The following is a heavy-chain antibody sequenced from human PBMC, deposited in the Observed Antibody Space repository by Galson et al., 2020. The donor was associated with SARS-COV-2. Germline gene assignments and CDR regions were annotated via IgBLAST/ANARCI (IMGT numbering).Heavy chain of an antibody. Sequence: GGSLRLSCVASGFPFSSYGMIWVRQAPGKGLEWVASISGRDTSTYYTDSVKGRFTISRDNSKNTLYLQMNRLRTEDTAIYYCAAKEYCSGGICYPLHPWGPGTLVTVSA. D-gene: IGHD2-15*01. V-gene: IGHV3-23*01. CDR2: ISGRDTST. CDR1: GFPFSSYG. J-gene: IGHJ5*02. CDR3: AAKEYCSGGICYPLHP.